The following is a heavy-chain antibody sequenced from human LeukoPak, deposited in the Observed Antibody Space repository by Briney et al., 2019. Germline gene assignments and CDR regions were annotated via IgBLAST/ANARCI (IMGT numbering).Heavy chain of an antibody. CDR2: IYHSGST. D-gene: IGHD3-10*01. Sequence: SETLSLTCAVSGGSISSGGYSWSWIRQPPGKGLEWIGYIYHSGSTYYNPSLKSRVTISVDRSKNQFSLKLSSMTAADTAVYYCARGYYGSGSYSWFDPWGQGTLVTVSS. CDR3: ARGYYGSGSYSWFDP. CDR1: GGSISSGGYS. V-gene: IGHV4-30-2*01. J-gene: IGHJ5*02.